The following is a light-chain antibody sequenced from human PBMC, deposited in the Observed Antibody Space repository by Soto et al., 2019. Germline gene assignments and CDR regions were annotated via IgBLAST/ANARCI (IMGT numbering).Light chain of an antibody. CDR1: RSVSGNY. Sequence: VLTQSPGTQSVSPGERATLSCRASRSVSGNYLAWYQQKLGRPPRLLIYGESSRASGVPDRFTGSGSGTNFTLTIDRLEPEDFAVYYCQQCDGTSWKFGKGTKVDLK. CDR3: QQCDGTSWK. CDR2: GES. J-gene: IGKJ1*01. V-gene: IGKV3-20*01.